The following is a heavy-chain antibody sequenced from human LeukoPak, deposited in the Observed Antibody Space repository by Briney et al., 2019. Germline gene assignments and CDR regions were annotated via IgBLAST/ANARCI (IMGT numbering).Heavy chain of an antibody. J-gene: IGHJ4*02. D-gene: IGHD6-19*01. CDR2: IYYSGST. CDR1: GGSISSSNYY. CDR3: ARHASVDGNWPRPLDY. Sequence: SETLSLTCTVSGGSISSSNYYCGWIRQPPGKGLEWFGNIYYSGSTYYKPSLKTRVTISVDTSKNQFSLKLTSVTAADTAVYYCARHASVDGNWPRPLDYWGQGSLVTVSS. V-gene: IGHV4-39*01.